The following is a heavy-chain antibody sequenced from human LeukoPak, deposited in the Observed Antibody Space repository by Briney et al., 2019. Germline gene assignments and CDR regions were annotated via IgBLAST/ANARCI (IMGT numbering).Heavy chain of an antibody. CDR1: GFSFSNSW. Sequence: PGGSLRLSCAASGFSFSNSWMTWVRQAPGKGLEWVANINEDGSDKHYVDSVQGRFTISRDNAKNTPYLQMNSLRAEDTAVYYCAREDSGSYYVYWGQGTLVTVSS. J-gene: IGHJ4*02. CDR2: INEDGSDK. CDR3: AREDSGSYYVY. V-gene: IGHV3-7*01. D-gene: IGHD1-26*01.